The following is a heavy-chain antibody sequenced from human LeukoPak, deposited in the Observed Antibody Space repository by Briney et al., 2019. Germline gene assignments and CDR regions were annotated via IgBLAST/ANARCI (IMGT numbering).Heavy chain of an antibody. D-gene: IGHD2-2*01. CDR1: GYTFTNFD. J-gene: IGHJ4*02. Sequence: ASVKVCCKASGYTFTNFDINWVRQAPGQGLEWMGWMNPVTGDAGSTQKFQGRVTLTRDTSISTAYMELSSLTSDDTAFYYCARAPMGTAAFYWGQGTPVTVSS. V-gene: IGHV1-8*01. CDR3: ARAPMGTAAFY. CDR2: MNPVTGDA.